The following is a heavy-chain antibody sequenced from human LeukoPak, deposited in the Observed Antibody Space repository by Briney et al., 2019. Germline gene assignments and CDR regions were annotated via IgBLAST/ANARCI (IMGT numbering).Heavy chain of an antibody. CDR2: ISSSGSNI. Sequence: GGSLRLSCAASGFTFNNYELNWVRQAPGKGLEWVSNISSSGSNIYYADSVKGRFIISRDNAKNSLYLQMNSLRAEDMALYYCAKDTGPWGQGTLVTVSS. CDR3: AKDTGP. D-gene: IGHD3-10*01. V-gene: IGHV3-48*03. CDR1: GFTFNNYE. J-gene: IGHJ5*02.